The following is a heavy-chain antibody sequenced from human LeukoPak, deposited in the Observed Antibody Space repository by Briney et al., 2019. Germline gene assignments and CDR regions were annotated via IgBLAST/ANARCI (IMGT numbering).Heavy chain of an antibody. V-gene: IGHV3-53*01. Sequence: GGSLRLSCAASGFTVITNDMTWVRQAPVKGLGWVSVLYSDGNTKDADSVQGRFTISRDNSKNTLYLEMNSLSPDDTDAYYCARGVEPLAANTLAYWGQGTLVTVSS. CDR2: LYSDGNT. D-gene: IGHD1-14*01. CDR1: GFTVITND. J-gene: IGHJ4*02. CDR3: ARGVEPLAANTLAY.